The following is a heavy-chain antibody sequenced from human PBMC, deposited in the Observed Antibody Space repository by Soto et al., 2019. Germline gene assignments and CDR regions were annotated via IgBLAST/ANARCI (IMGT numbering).Heavy chain of an antibody. Sequence: QVRLVQSGAEVKKPGSSVKVSCMASGGTFSTYTITWVRQAPGQGLEWMGRIIPITGIANYAQKFQGRVTIPADKSTGKAYMELSSLTPEDTAIYFCARARRGISSDSWGQGTLVSVSS. J-gene: IGHJ5*01. CDR2: IIPITGIA. CDR1: GGTFSTYT. CDR3: ARARRGISSDS. D-gene: IGHD6-13*01. V-gene: IGHV1-69*02.